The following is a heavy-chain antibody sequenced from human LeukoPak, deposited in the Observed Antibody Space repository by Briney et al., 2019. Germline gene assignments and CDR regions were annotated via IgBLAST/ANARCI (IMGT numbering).Heavy chain of an antibody. CDR3: AKEGRYSSSWQYYFDY. CDR2: IKQDGSEK. Sequence: PGGSLRLSCAASGFTFSSYWMSWVRQAPGKGLEWVANIKQDGSEKYYVDSVKGRFTISRDNAKNSLYLQMNSLRAEDTAVYYCAKEGRYSSSWQYYFDYWGQGTLVTVSS. CDR1: GFTFSSYW. J-gene: IGHJ4*02. V-gene: IGHV3-7*03. D-gene: IGHD6-13*01.